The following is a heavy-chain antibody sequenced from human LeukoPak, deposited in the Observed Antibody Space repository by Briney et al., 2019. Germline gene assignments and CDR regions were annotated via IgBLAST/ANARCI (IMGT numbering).Heavy chain of an antibody. V-gene: IGHV4-30-4*01. J-gene: IGHJ5*02. CDR3: ARPYDYDSRIDP. Sequence: PSETLSLTCTVSGGTISNGDYCWSRIRPPQGKGLVWIAYNYYGSSNYYNPSLNSRITMSADTSKNQLALKLSSGTAADTAVYDCARPYDYDSRIDPWGQGVLGTVSS. D-gene: IGHD3-22*01. CDR2: NYYGSSN. CDR1: GGTISNGDYC.